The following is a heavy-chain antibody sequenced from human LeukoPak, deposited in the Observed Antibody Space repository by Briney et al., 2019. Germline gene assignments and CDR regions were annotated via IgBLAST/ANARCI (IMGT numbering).Heavy chain of an antibody. CDR3: TTVVAATVGLDY. J-gene: IGHJ4*02. D-gene: IGHD6-19*01. CDR2: IKSKTDGGTT. CDR1: GFTFSNAW. V-gene: IGHV3-15*01. Sequence: GGSLRLSCAASGFTFSNAWMSWVRQASGKGLEWVGRIKSKTDGGTTDYAAPVKGRFTISRDDSKNTLYLQMNSLKTEDTAVYYCTTVVAATVGLDYWGQGTLVTVSS.